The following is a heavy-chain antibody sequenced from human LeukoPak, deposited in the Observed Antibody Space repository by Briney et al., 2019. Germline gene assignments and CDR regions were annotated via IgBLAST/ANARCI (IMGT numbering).Heavy chain of an antibody. J-gene: IGHJ3*02. CDR1: GGTFSSYA. D-gene: IGHD3-3*01. CDR3: ARGRFYNFWSGYRHDAFDI. V-gene: IGHV1-69*05. CDR2: IIPIFGTA. Sequence: ASVKVSCKASGGTFSSYAISWVRQAPGQGLEWMGGIIPIFGTANYAQKFQGRVTITTDESTSTAYMELSSLRSEDTAVYYCARGRFYNFWSGYRHDAFDIWGQGTMVTVSS.